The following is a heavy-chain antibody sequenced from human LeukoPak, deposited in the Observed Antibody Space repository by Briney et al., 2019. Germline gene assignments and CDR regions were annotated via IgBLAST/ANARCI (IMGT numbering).Heavy chain of an antibody. Sequence: GESLKISCKASGYSFANFWIGWVRQMPGKGLEWMGIIYPGDSDIRYSPSFQGQVTISADNSIRTAYLQWSSLEASDTAIYYCARHAPEVVRGTYHYYYGMDVWGQGTTVTVSS. J-gene: IGHJ6*02. V-gene: IGHV5-51*01. CDR3: ARHAPEVVRGTYHYYYGMDV. D-gene: IGHD3-10*01. CDR2: IYPGDSDI. CDR1: GYSFANFW.